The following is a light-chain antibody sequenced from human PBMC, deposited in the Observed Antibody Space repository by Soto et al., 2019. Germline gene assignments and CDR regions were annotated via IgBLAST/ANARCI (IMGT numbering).Light chain of an antibody. CDR3: QQYGSSPYT. Sequence: EIVLTQSPGTLSLSPGERATLSCRASQSVSSSYLGWYQQKPGQAPRLLIYGASSRATGIPDTFSGSGSGTDLTLTISRLEPEDFAVYYCQQYGSSPYTFGQGTKLEIK. CDR2: GAS. CDR1: QSVSSSY. V-gene: IGKV3-20*01. J-gene: IGKJ2*01.